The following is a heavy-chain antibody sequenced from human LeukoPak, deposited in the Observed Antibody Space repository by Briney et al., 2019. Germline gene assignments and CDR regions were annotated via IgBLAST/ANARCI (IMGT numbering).Heavy chain of an antibody. D-gene: IGHD3-22*01. Sequence: PSQTLSLTCAVSGGSISSGGYSWSWIRQPPGTGLEWIGCIYHSGSTYYNPSLKSRVTISVDRSKNQFSLKLSSVTAADTAVYYCARGVYYDSSGYTAWYFDYWGQGTLVTVSS. J-gene: IGHJ4*02. CDR1: GGSISSGGYS. V-gene: IGHV4-30-2*01. CDR2: IYHSGST. CDR3: ARGVYYDSSGYTAWYFDY.